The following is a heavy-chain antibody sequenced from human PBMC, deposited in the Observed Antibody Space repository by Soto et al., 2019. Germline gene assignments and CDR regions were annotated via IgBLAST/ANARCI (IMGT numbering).Heavy chain of an antibody. Sequence: GGSLRLSCAASGFICSSYDMSWVRQAPGKGLEWVSTILVSDSTHYEDSVRGRFTISRDRSKNTVYLQMNSLTAGDTAVYYCAKSFYDSDGYPFTFDYWGQGALVTVSS. J-gene: IGHJ4*02. CDR2: ILVSDST. CDR1: GFICSSYD. V-gene: IGHV3-23*01. D-gene: IGHD3-22*01. CDR3: AKSFYDSDGYPFTFDY.